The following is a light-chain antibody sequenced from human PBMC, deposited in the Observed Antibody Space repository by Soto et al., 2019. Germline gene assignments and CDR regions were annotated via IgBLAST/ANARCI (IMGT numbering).Light chain of an antibody. CDR1: QSLTHSSGYTY. Sequence: EIVLTQSPLSLSVSPGEPASISCRSSQSLTHSSGYTYLDWYLLKPGQPPQLLIYLGSNRGSGVPERFSGSGSGTDLTLTISRVETEDAGRYFCMQPLQTLITFGQGTRLEIQ. V-gene: IGKV2-28*01. J-gene: IGKJ5*01. CDR3: MQPLQTLIT. CDR2: LGS.